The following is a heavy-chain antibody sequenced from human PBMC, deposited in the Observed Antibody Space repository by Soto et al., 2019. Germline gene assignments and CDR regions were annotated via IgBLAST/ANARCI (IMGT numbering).Heavy chain of an antibody. CDR3: ARVRYCSSTSCSRYYYYMDG. CDR1: GYTFTSYG. Sequence: QVQLVQSGAEVKKPGASVKVSCKASGYTFTSYGISWVRQAPGQGLEWMGWISAYNGNTNYAQKLQGIVTMTTGTYRSTASMDRRSLRSDDTAVYYCARVRYCSSTSCSRYYYYMDGWGKGTTVTVSS. J-gene: IGHJ6*03. D-gene: IGHD2-2*01. V-gene: IGHV1-18*01. CDR2: ISAYNGNT.